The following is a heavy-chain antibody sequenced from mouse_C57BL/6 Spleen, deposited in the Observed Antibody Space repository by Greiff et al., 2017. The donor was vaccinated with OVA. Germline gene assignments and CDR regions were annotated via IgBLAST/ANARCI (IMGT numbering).Heavy chain of an antibody. Sequence: VQLQESGPELVQPGASVKLSCKASGYTFTSYDINWVQQRPGQGLEWIGWIYPRDGSTTYNEKFKGKATLTVDTSSSTAYMELHSLTSEDSAVYFCARGGFAYWGQGTLVTVSA. J-gene: IGHJ3*01. CDR1: GYTFTSYD. CDR3: ARGGFAY. CDR2: IYPRDGST. V-gene: IGHV1-85*01.